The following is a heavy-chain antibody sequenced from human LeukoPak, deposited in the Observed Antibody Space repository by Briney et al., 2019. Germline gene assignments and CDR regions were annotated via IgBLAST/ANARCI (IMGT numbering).Heavy chain of an antibody. J-gene: IGHJ4*02. CDR1: GFTFSSYW. Sequence: GRSLRLSCAASGFTFSSYWMSWVRQAPGKGLEWVSSISSSSSYIYYADSVKGRFTISRDNAKNSLYLQMNSLRAEDTAVYYCARDSLGYCSGGSCQGYWGQGTLVTVSS. V-gene: IGHV3-21*01. CDR2: ISSSSSYI. D-gene: IGHD2-15*01. CDR3: ARDSLGYCSGGSCQGY.